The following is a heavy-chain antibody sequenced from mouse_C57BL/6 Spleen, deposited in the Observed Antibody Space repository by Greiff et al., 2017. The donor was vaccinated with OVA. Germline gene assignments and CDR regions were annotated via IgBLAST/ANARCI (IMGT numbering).Heavy chain of an antibody. CDR2: IWSDGST. Sequence: QVQLKESGPGLVAPSQSLSITCTVSGFSLTSYGVHWVRQPPGKGLEWLVVIWSDGSTTYNSALKSRLGISKDNSKSQGFLKMNSLQTDDTAMYYCARHVGLYGAMDYWGQGTSVTVSS. CDR3: ARHVGLYGAMDY. CDR1: GFSLTSYG. V-gene: IGHV2-6-1*01. D-gene: IGHD2-12*01. J-gene: IGHJ4*01.